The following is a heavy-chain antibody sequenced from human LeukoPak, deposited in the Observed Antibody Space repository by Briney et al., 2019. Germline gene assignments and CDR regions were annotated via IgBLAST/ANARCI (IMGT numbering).Heavy chain of an antibody. CDR1: GASISTINRF. CDR2: IHYTGST. CDR3: ARHMAGGAFDI. D-gene: IGHD6-19*01. J-gene: IGHJ3*02. V-gene: IGHV4-39*07. Sequence: PSETLSLTCTVSGASISTINRFWDWIRQPPGKGLEWIGTIHYTGSTNYNPSLKSRVTMSVDTSKNQFSLKLSSVTAADTALYYCARHMAGGAFDIWGQGTMVTVSS.